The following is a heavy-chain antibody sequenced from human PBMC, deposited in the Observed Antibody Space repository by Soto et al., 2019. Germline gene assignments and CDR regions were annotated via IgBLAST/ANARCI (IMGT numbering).Heavy chain of an antibody. CDR3: ASPPKAVSGYFNY. J-gene: IGHJ4*02. D-gene: IGHD3-3*01. CDR2: IYYTGST. V-gene: IGHV4-39*01. CDR1: GDSISSSSYS. Sequence: PSETLSLTCTVSGDSISSSSYSWGWIRQPPGKGLEWIGTIYYTGSTDYNSSLKSRVSISVDKSKNQFSLKLSSVTAADTAVYYCASPPKAVSGYFNYWGQGTLVTVS.